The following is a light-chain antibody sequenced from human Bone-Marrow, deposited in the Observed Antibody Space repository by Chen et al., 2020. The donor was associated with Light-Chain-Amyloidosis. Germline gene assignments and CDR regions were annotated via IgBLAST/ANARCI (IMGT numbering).Light chain of an antibody. CDR2: AVS. V-gene: IGLV2-14*01. J-gene: IGLJ3*02. CDR3: SSYTSSSTSWV. CDR1: NSDVGSYNY. Sequence: QAALTQPASVSGSPGQSIAISCTGTNSDVGSYNYVSWYQQHPGKAPKLMLFAVSNRPSGVSNRFSGSKSGNTASLTISALQAEDEADYYCSSYTSSSTSWVFGGGTKLTVL.